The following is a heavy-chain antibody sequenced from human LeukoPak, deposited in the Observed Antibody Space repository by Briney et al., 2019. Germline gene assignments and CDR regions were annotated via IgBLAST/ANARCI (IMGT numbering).Heavy chain of an antibody. V-gene: IGHV1-18*01. CDR3: ARHSSGWSFYFDY. D-gene: IGHD6-19*01. Sequence: ASVKVSCKASGYTFTSYEISWVRQAPGQGLEWMAWISAYNGNTNYAQNFQGRVTMTTDTSTSTAYMELRSLRSDDTAVYYCARHSSGWSFYFDYWGQGTLVTVSS. CDR1: GYTFTSYE. CDR2: ISAYNGNT. J-gene: IGHJ4*02.